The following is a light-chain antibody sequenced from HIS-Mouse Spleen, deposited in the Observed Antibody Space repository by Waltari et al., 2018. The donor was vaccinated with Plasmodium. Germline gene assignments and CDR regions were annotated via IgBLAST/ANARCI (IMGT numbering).Light chain of an antibody. V-gene: IGLV3-1*01. Sequence: SYELTQPPSVSVSPGQTASITCSGDTLGDKYACWYQQKPGQSPVLVIYQDSKRPSGIPRRFSGSNSGNTATLTISGTQAMDEADYYCQAWDSSTDYVFGTGTKVTVL. J-gene: IGLJ1*01. CDR3: QAWDSSTDYV. CDR2: QDS. CDR1: TLGDKY.